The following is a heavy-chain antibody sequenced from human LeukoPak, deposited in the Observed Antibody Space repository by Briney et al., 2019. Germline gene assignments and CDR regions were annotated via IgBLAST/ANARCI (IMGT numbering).Heavy chain of an antibody. CDR1: GYTFTSYY. CDR2: INPSGGST. CDR3: ARALLFRVATISGGY. J-gene: IGHJ4*02. D-gene: IGHD5-24*01. Sequence: ASVKVSCKASGYTFTSYYMHWVRQAPGQGLEWMGIINPSGGSTSYAQKFQGRVTMTRDTSTSTVYMELSSLRSEDTAVYYCARALLFRVATISGGYWGQGTLVTVSS. V-gene: IGHV1-46*01.